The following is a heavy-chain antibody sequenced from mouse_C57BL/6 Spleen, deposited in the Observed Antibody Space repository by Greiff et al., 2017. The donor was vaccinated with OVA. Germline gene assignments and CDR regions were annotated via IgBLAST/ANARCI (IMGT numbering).Heavy chain of an antibody. J-gene: IGHJ1*03. CDR2: IYPSDSET. V-gene: IGHV1-61*01. D-gene: IGHD2-1*01. CDR3: AREGELLSYWYFDV. CDR1: GYTFTSYW. Sequence: QVQLQQPGAELVRPGSSVKLSCKASGYTFTSYWMDWVKQRPGQGLEWIGNIYPSDSETHYNQKFKDKATLTVDKSSSTAYMQLSSLTSEDSAVYYCAREGELLSYWYFDVWGTGTTVTVSS.